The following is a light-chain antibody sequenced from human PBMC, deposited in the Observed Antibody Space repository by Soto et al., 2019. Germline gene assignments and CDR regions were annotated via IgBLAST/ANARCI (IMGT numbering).Light chain of an antibody. V-gene: IGKV1-6*01. CDR1: QDIRND. J-gene: IGKJ1*01. CDR2: AAT. Sequence: AIQMTQSPSSLSVSVRDRVTITCRASQDIRNDLHWYQQKPGEAPNLLIYAATTFQSGVPSRFSGSGSGTHFTLTISSLQPEDLATYFCLQDNSYPWPFGQVTK. CDR3: LQDNSYPWP.